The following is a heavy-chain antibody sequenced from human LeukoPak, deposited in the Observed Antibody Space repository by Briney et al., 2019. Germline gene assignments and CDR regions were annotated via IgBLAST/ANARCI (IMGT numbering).Heavy chain of an antibody. CDR1: GFTFSSYA. V-gene: IGHV3-23*01. J-gene: IGHJ4*02. CDR2: ISGSGGST. CDR3: ANGRQMATIPFDY. Sequence: PGGSLRLSCAASGFTFSSYAMSWVRQAPGKGLEWVSAISGSGGSTYYADSVKGRFTISRDNSKNTLYLQMNSLRAEDTAVYYCANGRQMATIPFDYWGQGTLVTVSS. D-gene: IGHD5-24*01.